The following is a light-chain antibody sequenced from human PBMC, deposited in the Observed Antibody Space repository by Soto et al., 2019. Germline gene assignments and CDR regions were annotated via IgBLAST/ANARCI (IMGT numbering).Light chain of an antibody. Sequence: DIQMTQSPSSLSASMGDRVTITCQASQDISNYLNWYQQKPGKAPKLLIFDATNLETGVPSRFSGSGSGTHFTFTISSLQPEDIATYYCQQYDNLPPRVTFGPGTNVDIK. CDR3: QQYDNLPPRVT. J-gene: IGKJ3*01. V-gene: IGKV1-33*01. CDR1: QDISNY. CDR2: DAT.